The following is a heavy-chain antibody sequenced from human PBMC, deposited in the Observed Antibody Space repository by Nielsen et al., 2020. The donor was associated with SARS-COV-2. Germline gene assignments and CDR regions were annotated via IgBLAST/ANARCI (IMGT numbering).Heavy chain of an antibody. CDR2: MNPNSGNT. V-gene: IGHV1-8*01. CDR1: GYTFTSYD. Sequence: VKVSCKASGYTFTSYDINWVRQATGQGLEWMGWMNPNSGNTGYAQKFQGRVTMTRNTSISTAYMELSSLRSEDTAVYYCARVVSRRYAFDIWGQGTMVTVSS. J-gene: IGHJ3*02. CDR3: ARVVSRRYAFDI.